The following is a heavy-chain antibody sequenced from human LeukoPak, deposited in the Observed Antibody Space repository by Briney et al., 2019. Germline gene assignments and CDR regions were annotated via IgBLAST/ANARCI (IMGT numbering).Heavy chain of an antibody. J-gene: IGHJ4*02. V-gene: IGHV3-30-3*01. Sequence: GGSLRLSCAASGFTFSTYAIHWVRQAPGKGLEWVAVISYDGSNKYYADSVKGRFTISRDNSKNTLYLQMNSLRAEDTAVYYCARTFKDIVVVPAATSFDYWGQGTLVTVSS. CDR2: ISYDGSNK. CDR3: ARTFKDIVVVPAATSFDY. D-gene: IGHD2-2*01. CDR1: GFTFSTYA.